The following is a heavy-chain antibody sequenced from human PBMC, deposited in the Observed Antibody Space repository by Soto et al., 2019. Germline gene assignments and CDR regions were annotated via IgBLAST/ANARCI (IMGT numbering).Heavy chain of an antibody. CDR3: ARRSSGWYFDY. Sequence: GGSLRLSCAASGFTFSSYAMNWVRQAPGKGLEWVSVISGSGDSTYYADSVEGRFTISRDNSKNTLYLQMNSLRAEETAVYYCARRSSGWYFDYWGQGTLVTVSS. J-gene: IGHJ4*02. D-gene: IGHD6-19*01. CDR2: ISGSGDST. CDR1: GFTFSSYA. V-gene: IGHV3-23*01.